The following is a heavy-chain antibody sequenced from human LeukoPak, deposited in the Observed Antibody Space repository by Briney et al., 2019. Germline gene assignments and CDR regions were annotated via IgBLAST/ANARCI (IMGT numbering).Heavy chain of an antibody. CDR2: INWNGGST. CDR1: GLTFDDYG. CDR3: ARERTYYYDSNPDYFDY. D-gene: IGHD3-22*01. Sequence: RAGGSLRLSCAASGLTFDDYGMSWVRQAPGKGLEWVSGINWNGGSTGYADSVKGRFTISRDNAKNSLYLQMNSLRAGDTALYYCARERTYYYDSNPDYFDYWGQGTLVTVSS. V-gene: IGHV3-20*04. J-gene: IGHJ4*02.